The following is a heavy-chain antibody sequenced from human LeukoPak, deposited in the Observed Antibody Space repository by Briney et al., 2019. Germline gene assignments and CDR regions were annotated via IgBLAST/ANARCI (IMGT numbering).Heavy chain of an antibody. CDR2: IYYSGNT. CDR3: ARNRGHRFDY. V-gene: IGHV4-59*08. Sequence: PSETLSLTCTVSAGSISGYYWSWIRQPPGKGLEWIAYIYYSGNTNYNPSLKSRVTISVDTSRNRFSLKLSSVTAADTAMYYCARNRGHRFDYWGQGTLVTVSS. J-gene: IGHJ4*02. CDR1: AGSISGYY.